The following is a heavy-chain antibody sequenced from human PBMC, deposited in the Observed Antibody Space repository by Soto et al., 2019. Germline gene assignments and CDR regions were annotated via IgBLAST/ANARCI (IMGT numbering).Heavy chain of an antibody. J-gene: IGHJ4*02. CDR1: GFTFSSYS. D-gene: IGHD4-17*01. Sequence: EVQLVESGGGLVKPGGSLRLSCAASGFTFSSYSMSWVRQAPGKALEWISSISDSSGYIYYADSVKGRFTISRDNAKNSRYLQMKSLSAEDTAVYYCARSTTVITPVDYWGQGTLVTVSS. V-gene: IGHV3-21*01. CDR3: ARSTTVITPVDY. CDR2: ISDSSGYI.